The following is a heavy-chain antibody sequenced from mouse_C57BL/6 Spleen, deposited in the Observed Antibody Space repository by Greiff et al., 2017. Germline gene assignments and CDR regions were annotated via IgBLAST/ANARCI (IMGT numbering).Heavy chain of an antibody. CDR3: ATYYYGSSYMFNC. CDR2: ISPGSGST. V-gene: IGHV1-55*01. J-gene: IGHJ2*01. D-gene: IGHD1-1*01. CDR1: GYTFTSYW. Sequence: QVQLQQPGAELVKPGASVKMSCKASGYTFTSYWITWVKQRPGQGLEWIGDISPGSGSTNYNEKFKSKATLPVDTSSSTANLQLSSLTSEDSAVYCCATYYYGSSYMFNCWSRGTTLTVST.